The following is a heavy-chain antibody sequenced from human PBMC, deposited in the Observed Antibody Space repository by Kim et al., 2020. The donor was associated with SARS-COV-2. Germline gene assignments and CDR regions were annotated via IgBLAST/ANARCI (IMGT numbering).Heavy chain of an antibody. CDR2: IYYSGST. Sequence: SETLSLTCTVSGGSISSGGYYWSWIRQHPGKGLEWIGYIYYSGSTYYNPSLKRRVTISVDTSKNQFSLKLSSVTAADTAVYYCARAMGITIFVVVMVNWFDPWGQGTLVTVSS. CDR1: GGSISSGGYY. J-gene: IGHJ5*02. CDR3: ARAMGITIFVVVMVNWFDP. V-gene: IGHV4-31*03. D-gene: IGHD3-3*01.